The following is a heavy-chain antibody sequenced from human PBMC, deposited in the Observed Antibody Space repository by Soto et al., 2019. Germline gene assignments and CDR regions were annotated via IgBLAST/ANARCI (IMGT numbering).Heavy chain of an antibody. V-gene: IGHV1-18*01. CDR2: ISAYNGNT. CDR1: GYTFTSYG. J-gene: IGHJ6*02. CDR3: AMTGYSSGWYPWYYNYGMDV. D-gene: IGHD6-19*01. Sequence: QVQLVQSGAEVKKPGASVKVSCKASGYTFTSYGISWVRQAPGQGLEWMGWISAYNGNTNYAQKLQGRVTMTTDTSTSTAYMELRSLRSDDTAVYYCAMTGYSSGWYPWYYNYGMDVWGQGTTVTVSS.